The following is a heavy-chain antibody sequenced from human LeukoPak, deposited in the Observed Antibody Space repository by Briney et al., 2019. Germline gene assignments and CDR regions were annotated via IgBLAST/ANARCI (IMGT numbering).Heavy chain of an antibody. CDR2: IIPILGIA. J-gene: IGHJ4*02. D-gene: IGHD4-23*01. CDR1: GGTFSSYT. V-gene: IGHV1-69*02. Sequence: SVKVSCKSSGGTFSSYTISWVRQAPGQGLEWKGRIIPILGIANYAQKFQGKVTITAYKSTGTAYMELSSMSIEEAASYYYALRTTVVPPVDYWGQGTLVTVSS. CDR3: ALRTTVVPPVDY.